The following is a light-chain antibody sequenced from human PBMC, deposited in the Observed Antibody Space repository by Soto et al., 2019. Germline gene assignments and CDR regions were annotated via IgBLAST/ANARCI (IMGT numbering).Light chain of an antibody. J-gene: IGKJ2*01. V-gene: IGKV1-39*01. Sequence: DIQMTQSPSSLSASVGDRVSITCRASQNIFTYLHWYQSKTGKAPKLFIFSTSTLHARVPSRLSGSRSSTEFTITTSSLQPHDFATYYCLQTYSSRVFTFGLGTKLESK. CDR3: LQTYSSRVFT. CDR2: STS. CDR1: QNIFTY.